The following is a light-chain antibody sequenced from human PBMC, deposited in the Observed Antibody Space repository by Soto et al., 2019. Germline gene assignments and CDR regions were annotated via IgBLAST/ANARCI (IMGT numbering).Light chain of an antibody. CDR3: QQSYSAPRT. Sequence: DIQMTQSPSSLPASVGDRVTITYRASQSITNYLSWYQQRPGKAPKLLIHAASNLQSGVPSRFSGSGSETDFSLTISSLQPEDFATYYCQQSYSAPRTFGQGTKVVMK. CDR2: AAS. CDR1: QSITNY. J-gene: IGKJ2*01. V-gene: IGKV1-39*01.